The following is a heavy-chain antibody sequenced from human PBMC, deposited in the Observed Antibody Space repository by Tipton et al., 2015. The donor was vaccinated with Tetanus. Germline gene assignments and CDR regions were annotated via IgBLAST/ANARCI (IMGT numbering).Heavy chain of an antibody. CDR2: IDYFGST. CDR3: ARTSGYMYSDC. CDR1: GGSISTYH. Sequence: TLSLTCTVSGGSISTYHWNWIRQSPGKGLEWIGYIDYFGSTKYNPSLKSRVAMSVGTSKNQLSLRLNSVTSADTAVYYCARTSGYMYSDCWSQGTLVTVSS. D-gene: IGHD3-3*01. V-gene: IGHV4-59*01. J-gene: IGHJ4*02.